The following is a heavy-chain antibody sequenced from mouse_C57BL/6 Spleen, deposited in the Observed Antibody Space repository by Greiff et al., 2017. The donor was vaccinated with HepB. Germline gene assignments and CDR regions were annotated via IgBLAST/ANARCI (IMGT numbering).Heavy chain of an antibody. CDR2: IRTKASGYTT. CDR3: ARVTTVVAKDAMDY. J-gene: IGHJ4*01. CDR1: GFTFPDYY. D-gene: IGHD1-1*01. V-gene: IGHV7-3*01. Sequence: EVMLVESGGGLVQPGGSLSLSCAASGFTFPDYYMSWVRQPPGKALEWLGFIRTKASGYTTEYRASVKGRFPISRDNPQSFLYLQMNALRAEDSATYYCARVTTVVAKDAMDYWGKGTSVTVSS.